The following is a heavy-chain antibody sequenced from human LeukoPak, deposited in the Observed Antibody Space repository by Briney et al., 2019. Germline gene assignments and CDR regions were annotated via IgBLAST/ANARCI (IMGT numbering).Heavy chain of an antibody. D-gene: IGHD3-22*01. CDR2: INPSGGST. V-gene: IGHV1-46*01. Sequence: RASVKVSCRASGYTFTSYYMHWVRQAPGQGLEWMGIINPSGGSTSYAQKFQGRVTMTRDTSTSTVYMELSSLRSEDTAVYYCARYHYDSSGYTIPLPYYYYGMDVWGQGTTVTVSS. CDR1: GYTFTSYY. J-gene: IGHJ6*02. CDR3: ARYHYDSSGYTIPLPYYYYGMDV.